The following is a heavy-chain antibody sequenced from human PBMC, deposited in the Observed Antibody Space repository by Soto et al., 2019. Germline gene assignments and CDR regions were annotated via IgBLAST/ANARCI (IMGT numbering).Heavy chain of an antibody. V-gene: IGHV3-74*01. CDR1: GITFSTYR. CDR3: ARENYDFWSGYYLDY. D-gene: IGHD3-3*01. CDR2: IKSDGTVT. Sequence: PGGSLRLSCVVSGITFSTYRMHWVRQAPGKGLVWVSHIKSDGTVTHYTDSVRGRFIISRDNAKNTLFLQMNSLGAEDTAVYYCARENYDFWSGYYLDYWGQGTLVTVSS. J-gene: IGHJ4*02.